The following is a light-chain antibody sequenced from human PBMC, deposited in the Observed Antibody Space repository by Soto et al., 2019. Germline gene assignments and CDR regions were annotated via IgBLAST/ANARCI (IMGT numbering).Light chain of an antibody. V-gene: IGKV1-17*01. CDR2: AAS. CDR1: QGIRHD. J-gene: IGKJ4*01. Sequence: DIPMTPSPSSLSASVGARVTITCRASQGIRHDLGWYQQKPGKAPKRLIYAASSLQSVVPSRFSGSGSGTEFTLTISSLQPEDFATYYCLQHNSYPLTFGGGTKVEIK. CDR3: LQHNSYPLT.